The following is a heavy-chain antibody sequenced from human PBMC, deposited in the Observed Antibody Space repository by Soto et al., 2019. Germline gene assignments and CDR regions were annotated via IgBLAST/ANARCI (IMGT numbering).Heavy chain of an antibody. CDR3: ARRRESITIFGVAY. J-gene: IGHJ4*02. Sequence: QVQLVESGGGVVQPGRALRLSCAASGFTFSSYGMHRVRQAPCKGLAWVAGITDDGSSKDYADSVKGRFPISRDNAKNTLYLQMNSLRAEDTAVYYWARRRESITIFGVAYWGQGTLVTVSS. CDR2: ITDDGSSK. V-gene: IGHV3-30*03. D-gene: IGHD3-3*01. CDR1: GFTFSSYG.